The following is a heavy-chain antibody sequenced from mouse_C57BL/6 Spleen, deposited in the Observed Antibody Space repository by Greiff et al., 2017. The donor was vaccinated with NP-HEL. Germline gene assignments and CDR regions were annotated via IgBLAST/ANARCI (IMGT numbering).Heavy chain of an antibody. Sequence: QVQLQQPGTELVKPGASVKLSCKASGYTFTSYWMHWVKQRPGQGLEWIGNINPSNGGTNYNEKFKSKATLTVDKSSSTAYMQLSSLTSEDSAVYSCARGAIYYYGSSWYFDVWGTGTTVTVSS. CDR1: GYTFTSYW. V-gene: IGHV1-53*01. D-gene: IGHD1-1*01. J-gene: IGHJ1*03. CDR2: INPSNGGT. CDR3: ARGAIYYYGSSWYFDV.